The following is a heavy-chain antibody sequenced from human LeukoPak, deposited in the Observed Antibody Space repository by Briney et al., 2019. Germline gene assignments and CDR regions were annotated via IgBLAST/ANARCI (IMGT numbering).Heavy chain of an antibody. Sequence: PGRSLRLSCAASGFTFSSYGMPWVRQAPGKGLEWVAVISYDGSNKYYADSVKGRFTISRDNSKNTLYLQMNSLRAEDTAVYYCAKWASSNDYGDYGDYWGQGTLVTVSS. J-gene: IGHJ4*02. D-gene: IGHD4-17*01. CDR2: ISYDGSNK. CDR1: GFTFSSYG. CDR3: AKWASSNDYGDYGDY. V-gene: IGHV3-30*18.